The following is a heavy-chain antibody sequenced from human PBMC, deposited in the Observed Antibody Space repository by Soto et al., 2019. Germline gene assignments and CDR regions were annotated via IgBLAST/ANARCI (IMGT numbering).Heavy chain of an antibody. CDR2: ISAYNGNT. CDR3: ARDNYSSGLNDAFDI. V-gene: IGHV1-18*04. J-gene: IGHJ3*02. Sequence: ASVKVSCKASGYTFTSYGISWVRQAPGQGLEWMGWISAYNGNTNYAQKLQGRVTMTTDTSTSTAYMELRSLRSDDTAVYYCARDNYSSGLNDAFDIWGQGTMVTVSS. CDR1: GYTFTSYG. D-gene: IGHD6-19*01.